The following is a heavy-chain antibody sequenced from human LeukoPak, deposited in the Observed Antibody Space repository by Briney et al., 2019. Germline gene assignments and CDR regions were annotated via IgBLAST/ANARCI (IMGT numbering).Heavy chain of an antibody. D-gene: IGHD2-15*01. V-gene: IGHV4-61*02. Sequence: SQTLSLTCTVSGGSISSGSYYWSWIRQPAGKGLEWIGRIYTSGSTNYNPSLKSRVTISVDTSKNQFSLKLSSVTAADTAVYYCARDEVEYCSGGSCYGWFDPWGQGTLVTVSS. CDR3: ARDEVEYCSGGSCYGWFDP. J-gene: IGHJ5*02. CDR1: GGSISSGSYY. CDR2: IYTSGST.